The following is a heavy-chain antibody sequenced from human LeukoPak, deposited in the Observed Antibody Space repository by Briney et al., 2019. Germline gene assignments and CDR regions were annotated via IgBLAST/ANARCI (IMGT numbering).Heavy chain of an antibody. CDR2: IHSSGTT. Sequence: SETLSLTCAVCGDSMNSHYWKWIRRPRGKGLEGGGYIHSSGTTSTNPSLRSRVTVSLATSKNQFSLTLTSLSSADTPVYYCAREVQTGGNYYLDYFTYMDVWGKGATVTVSS. J-gene: IGHJ6*03. CDR3: AREVQTGGNYYLDYFTYMDV. CDR1: GDSMNSHY. D-gene: IGHD1-26*01. V-gene: IGHV4-59*11.